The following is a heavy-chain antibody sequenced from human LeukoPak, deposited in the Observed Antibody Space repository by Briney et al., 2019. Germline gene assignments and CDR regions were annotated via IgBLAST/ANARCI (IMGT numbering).Heavy chain of an antibody. D-gene: IGHD6-19*01. CDR3: AKSEAPRSVALPGKYYFDY. Sequence: GGSLRLSCAASGFTFSNYAMSWVRPAPGKGLEWASAFGGSGGSTFYADSVKGRFTISRDNSKNTLYLQMNSLRVEDTAVYYCAKSEAPRSVALPGKYYFDYWGQGTLVTVSS. V-gene: IGHV3-23*01. CDR2: FGGSGGST. J-gene: IGHJ4*02. CDR1: GFTFSNYA.